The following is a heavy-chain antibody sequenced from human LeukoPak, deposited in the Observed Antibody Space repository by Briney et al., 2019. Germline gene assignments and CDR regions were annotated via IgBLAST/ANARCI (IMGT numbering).Heavy chain of an antibody. CDR1: GGSFSGYY. CDR3: ARGSSGSYGY. J-gene: IGHJ4*02. D-gene: IGHD1-26*01. V-gene: IGHV4-34*01. Sequence: SETLSLTCAVYGGSFSGYYWSWIRQPPGKGLEWIGEINHNGSTNYNPPLKSRVTISVDTSKNQFSLKLSSVTAADTAVYYCARGSSGSYGYWGQGTLVTVSS. CDR2: INHNGST.